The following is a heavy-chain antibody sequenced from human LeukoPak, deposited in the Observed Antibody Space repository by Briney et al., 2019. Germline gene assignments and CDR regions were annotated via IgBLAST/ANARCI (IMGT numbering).Heavy chain of an antibody. CDR2: INPNGGDT. CDR3: ARPQRGAFDI. J-gene: IGHJ3*02. V-gene: IGHV1-2*02. Sequence: GASVKVSCKASGYTFTGYYMHWVRQAPGQGLQWMGWINPNGGDTNYAQKFQGRVTMTRDTSISTAYMELSRLRSDDTAVYYCARPQRGAFDIWGQGTMVTVSS. CDR1: GYTFTGYY. D-gene: IGHD1-26*01.